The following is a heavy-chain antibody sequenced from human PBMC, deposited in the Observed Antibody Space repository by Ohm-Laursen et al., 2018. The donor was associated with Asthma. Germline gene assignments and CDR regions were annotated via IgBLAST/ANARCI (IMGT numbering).Heavy chain of an antibody. CDR1: GYTFTSYG. CDR2: INPNSGGT. D-gene: IGHD2-21*01. J-gene: IGHJ3*02. V-gene: IGHV1-2*04. CDR3: AEAYCGGDCYATGDAFDI. Sequence: SSVKVSCKASGYTFTSYGISWVRQAPGQGLEWMGWINPNSGGTNYAQKFQGWVTMTRDTSISTAYMELSRLRSDGTAVYYCAEAYCGGDCYATGDAFDIWGQGTMVTVSS.